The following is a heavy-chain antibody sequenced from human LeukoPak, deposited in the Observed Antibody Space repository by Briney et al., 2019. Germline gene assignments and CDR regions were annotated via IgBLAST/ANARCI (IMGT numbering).Heavy chain of an antibody. CDR1: GFTFSSYW. CDR2: INNDGTGT. J-gene: IGHJ5*02. D-gene: IGHD1-1*01. CDR3: ARGGTASLDP. V-gene: IGHV3-74*01. Sequence: GGSLRLSCAAPGFTFSSYWMHWVRQAPGKGLVWVSRINNDGTGTTYADSVKGRFTISRDNAKNTLYLQMNSLRAEDTAVYYCARGGTASLDPWGQGTLVTVSS.